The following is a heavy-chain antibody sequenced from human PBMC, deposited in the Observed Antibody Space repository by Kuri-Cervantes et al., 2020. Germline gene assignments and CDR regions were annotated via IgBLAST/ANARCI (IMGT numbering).Heavy chain of an antibody. V-gene: IGHV3-53*01. CDR3: AKDGDWELPRGNYYYGMDV. CDR2: IYSGGST. D-gene: IGHD1-26*01. Sequence: GGSLRLSCAASGFTVSCNYMSWVRQAPGKGLEWVSVIYSGGSTYYADSVKGRFTISRDNSKNTLYLQMNSLRAEDTAVYYCAKDGDWELPRGNYYYGMDVWGQGTTVTVSS. J-gene: IGHJ6*02. CDR1: GFTVSCNY.